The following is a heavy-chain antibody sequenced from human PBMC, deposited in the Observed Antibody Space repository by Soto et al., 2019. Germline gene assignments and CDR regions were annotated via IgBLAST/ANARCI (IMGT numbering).Heavy chain of an antibody. Sequence: GGSLRLSCAASGFTFSTYNMNWVRQAPGKGLEWVSYISSSSSTIYYADSVKGRFTISRDYAKNSLYLQMNSLRAEDTAVYYCATDSYYYYYMDVWGKGTTVTVSS. CDR3: ATDSYYYYYMDV. V-gene: IGHV3-48*01. CDR1: GFTFSTYN. J-gene: IGHJ6*03. CDR2: ISSSSSTI.